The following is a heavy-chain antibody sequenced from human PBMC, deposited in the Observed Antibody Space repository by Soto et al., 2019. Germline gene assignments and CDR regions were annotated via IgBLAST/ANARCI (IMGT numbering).Heavy chain of an antibody. CDR3: ASEDSSRGER. CDR1: GGSISSGGYY. D-gene: IGHD6-13*01. V-gene: IGHV4-31*03. CDR2: IYYSGST. J-gene: IGHJ4*02. Sequence: SETLSLTCTVSGGSISSGGYYWSWIRQHPGKGLEWIGYIYYSGSTYYNPSLKSRVTISVDTSKNQFSLKLSSVTAADTDVYYCASEDSSRGERWGQGTLVTVSS.